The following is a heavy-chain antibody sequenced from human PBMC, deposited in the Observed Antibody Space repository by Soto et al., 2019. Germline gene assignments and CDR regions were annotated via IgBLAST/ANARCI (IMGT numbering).Heavy chain of an antibody. Sequence: VQLVESGGDLTQPGGSLRLSCAASGFSFRGYGMSWVRQAPGKALEWVSAISGRDDTTYYTVSVRGRFTISKDTSKNALYLQRNGRRVEATAVYYCEGSWTWGQGTMFTVSS. V-gene: IGHV3-23*04. CDR2: ISGRDDTT. CDR3: EGSWT. CDR1: GFSFRGYG. J-gene: IGHJ3*01. D-gene: IGHD5-12*01.